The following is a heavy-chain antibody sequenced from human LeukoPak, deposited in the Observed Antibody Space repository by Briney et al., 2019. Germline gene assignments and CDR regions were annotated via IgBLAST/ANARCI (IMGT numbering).Heavy chain of an antibody. CDR1: GFTFSGYW. D-gene: IGHD3-10*01. Sequence: GGSLRLSCAASGFTFSGYWMSWVRQAPGKGLEWVSYISSSGSTIYYADSVKGRFTISRDNAKNSLYLQMNSLRAEDTAVYYCARGVRGVISSTKYYYYYYMDVWGKGTTVTISS. J-gene: IGHJ6*03. V-gene: IGHV3-48*04. CDR3: ARGVRGVISSTKYYYYYYMDV. CDR2: ISSSGSTI.